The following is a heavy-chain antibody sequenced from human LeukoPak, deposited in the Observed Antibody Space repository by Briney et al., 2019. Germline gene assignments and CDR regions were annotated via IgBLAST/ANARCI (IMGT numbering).Heavy chain of an antibody. D-gene: IGHD3-9*01. CDR1: GYSISSGYY. Sequence: SETLSLTCTVSGYSISSGYYWGWIRQPPGKGLEWIGSIYHSGSTNYNPSLKSRVTISVDTSKNQFSLKLSSVTAADTAVYYCARGPIYMTMAAFDIWGQGTMVTVSS. J-gene: IGHJ3*02. CDR2: IYHSGST. V-gene: IGHV4-38-2*02. CDR3: ARGPIYMTMAAFDI.